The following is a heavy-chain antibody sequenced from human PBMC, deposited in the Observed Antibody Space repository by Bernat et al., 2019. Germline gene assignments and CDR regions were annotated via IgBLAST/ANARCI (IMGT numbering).Heavy chain of an antibody. V-gene: IGHV3-7*01. D-gene: IGHD2-8*01. CDR2: IKQDGSET. CDR3: ARMGNTYGQYNWFDP. Sequence: EVQLVESGGGLVQPGGSLRLACAASGFTFEIYWMSWVRQAPGKGREWVANIKQDGSETHYVESVKGRFTISRDKAKNLVYLQMNSLRGEDTAVYYCARMGNTYGQYNWFDPWGQGTLVTVAS. CDR1: GFTFEIYW. J-gene: IGHJ5*02.